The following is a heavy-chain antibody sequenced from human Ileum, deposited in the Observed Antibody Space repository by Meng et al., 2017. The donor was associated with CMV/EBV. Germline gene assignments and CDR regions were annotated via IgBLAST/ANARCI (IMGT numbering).Heavy chain of an antibody. V-gene: IGHV3-15*01. J-gene: IGHJ4*02. CDR3: ATDPITIFVNY. CDR1: GFTFSNAW. Sequence: AASGFTFSNAWMSWVRQAPGKGLEWVGRIKSKTDGGTTDYAAPVKGRFTISRDDSKNTLYLQMNSLKTEDTAVYYCATDPITIFVNYWGQGTLVTVSS. D-gene: IGHD3-3*01. CDR2: IKSKTDGGTT.